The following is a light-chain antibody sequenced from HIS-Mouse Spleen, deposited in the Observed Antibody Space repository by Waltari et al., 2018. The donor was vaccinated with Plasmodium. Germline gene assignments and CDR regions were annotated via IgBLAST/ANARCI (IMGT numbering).Light chain of an antibody. CDR2: GAS. Sequence: IVMTQSPATLSVSPGERATLSCRASQSVSSNLAGYQQKPGQAPRLRIYGASTRATGSPARFSGSGSGTEFTLTISSLQSEDFAVYYCQQYNNWSFTFGPGTKVDIK. V-gene: IGKV3-15*01. CDR1: QSVSSN. J-gene: IGKJ3*01. CDR3: QQYNNWSFT.